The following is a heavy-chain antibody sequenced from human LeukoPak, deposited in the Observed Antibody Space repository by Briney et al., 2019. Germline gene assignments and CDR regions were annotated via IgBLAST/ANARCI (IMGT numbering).Heavy chain of an antibody. CDR2: VYSSGSA. CDR1: GGSISSSLYF. V-gene: IGHV4-39*07. CDR3: ARVKAAAGDN. Sequence: SETLSLTCSVSGGSISSSLYFWGWIRQPPGKGLEWIGTVYSSGSAHYNPSLKSRVTLSIDTSNNQFFLKLSSVTAADTAVYYCARVKAAAGDNWGQGTLVTVSS. D-gene: IGHD6-13*01. J-gene: IGHJ4*02.